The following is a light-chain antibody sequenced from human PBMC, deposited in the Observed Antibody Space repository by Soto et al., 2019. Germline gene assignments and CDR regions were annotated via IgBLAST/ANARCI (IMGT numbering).Light chain of an antibody. CDR3: SAYAGSGIWV. CDR1: RNDIGGYNH. J-gene: IGLJ3*02. CDR2: EVS. Sequence: QSALTQPPSASGSPGQSVTISCTGTRNDIGGYNHVSWYQHQPGKAPKVMIYEVSKRPSGVPDRFSGSKSGNTASLAVSGLQVDDEALYYCSAYAGSGIWVFGGGTQLTVL. V-gene: IGLV2-8*01.